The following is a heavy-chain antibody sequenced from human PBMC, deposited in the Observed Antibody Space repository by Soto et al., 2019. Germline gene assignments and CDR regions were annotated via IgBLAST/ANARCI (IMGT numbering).Heavy chain of an antibody. D-gene: IGHD3-9*01. Sequence: GESLKISCKGSGYSFTSYWIGWVRQMPGKGLEWMGIIYPGDSDTRYSPSFQGQVTISADKSISTAYLQWSSLKASDTAMYYCARHRAFDRDRYYMDVWGKGTTVTVSS. CDR1: GYSFTSYW. CDR3: ARHRAFDRDRYYMDV. V-gene: IGHV5-51*01. J-gene: IGHJ6*03. CDR2: IYPGDSDT.